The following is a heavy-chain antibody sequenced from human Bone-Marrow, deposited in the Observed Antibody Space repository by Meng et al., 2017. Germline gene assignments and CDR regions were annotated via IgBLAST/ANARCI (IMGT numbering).Heavy chain of an antibody. CDR2: ISSSSSYI. V-gene: IGHV3-21*01. CDR1: GFTFSSYS. D-gene: IGHD5-24*01. CDR3: ARAFRDGYNSNWYFDL. Sequence: GESLKISCAASGFTFSSYSMNWVRQAPGKGLEWVSSISSSSSYIYYADSVKGRFTISRDNAKNSLYLQMNSLRDEDTAVYYCARAFRDGYNSNWYFDLWGRGTLVTVSS. J-gene: IGHJ2*01.